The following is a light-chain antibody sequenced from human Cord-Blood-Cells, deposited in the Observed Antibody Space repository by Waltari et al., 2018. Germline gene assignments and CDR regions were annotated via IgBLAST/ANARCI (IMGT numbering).Light chain of an antibody. V-gene: IGLV2-14*01. J-gene: IGLJ1*01. CDR1: SSDVAGFNF. CDR2: DVS. CDR3: SSYTSSSTLV. Sequence: QSALTQPASVSGSPGHSITISCTGTSSDVAGFNFVSWYQQHPGKAPKLMIYDVSNRPSGVSNRFSGSKSGNTASLTISGLQAEDEADYYCSSYTSSSTLVFGTGTKVTVL.